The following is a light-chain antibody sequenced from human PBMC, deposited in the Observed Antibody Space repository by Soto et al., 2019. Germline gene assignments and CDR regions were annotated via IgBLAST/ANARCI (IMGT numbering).Light chain of an antibody. CDR1: QSVSSY. CDR2: GAS. Sequence: EIVMTQSPATLSVSPGERATLSCRASQSVSSYLAWYQQKPGQAPRLLIYGASTRGSGIPSRFSGSGSGTEFTLTISSRQSEDFAVYYCQQYKNWTSWTFGQGTKVEIK. CDR3: QQYKNWTSWT. V-gene: IGKV3-15*01. J-gene: IGKJ1*01.